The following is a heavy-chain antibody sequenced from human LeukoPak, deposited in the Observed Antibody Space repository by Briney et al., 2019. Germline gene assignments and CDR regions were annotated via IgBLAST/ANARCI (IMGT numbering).Heavy chain of an antibody. D-gene: IGHD3-10*01. CDR3: AKDLTRWFGELSPHDAFDI. CDR1: GFTFSSYG. J-gene: IGHJ3*02. CDR2: ISGSGGST. V-gene: IGHV3-23*01. Sequence: GGSLRLSCAASGFTFSSYGMSWVRQAPGKGLEWVSAISGSGGSTYYADSVKGRFTISRDNSKNTLYLQVNSLRAEDTAVYYCAKDLTRWFGELSPHDAFDIWGQGTMVTVSS.